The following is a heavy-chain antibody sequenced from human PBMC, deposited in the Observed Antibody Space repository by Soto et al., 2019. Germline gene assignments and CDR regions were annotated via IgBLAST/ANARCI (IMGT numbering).Heavy chain of an antibody. Sequence: GGSLRLSCTASGFTFGDYAMSWFRQAPGKGLEWVGFIRSKAYGGTTEYAASVKGRFTIPRDDSKSIAYLQMNSLKTEDTAAYYCTRDLKGYYYYYGMDVWGQGTKVTVSS. CDR3: TRDLKGYYYYYGMDV. CDR1: GFTFGDYA. CDR2: IRSKAYGGTT. V-gene: IGHV3-49*03. J-gene: IGHJ6*02.